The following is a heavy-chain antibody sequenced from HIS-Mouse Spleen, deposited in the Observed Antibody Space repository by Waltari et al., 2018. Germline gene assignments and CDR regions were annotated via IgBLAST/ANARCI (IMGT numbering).Heavy chain of an antibody. V-gene: IGHV4-59*01. CDR1: GGSISSYY. J-gene: IGHJ3*02. Sequence: QVQLQESGPGLVKPSETLSLTCTVSGGSISSYYWSWIRQPPGKGLEWIGYIYYSGSTNYNPSLKSRVTISVDTSKNQFSLKLSSVTAADTAVYYCARGAQGHAFDIWGQGTMVTVSS. CDR3: ARGAQGHAFDI. CDR2: IYYSGST.